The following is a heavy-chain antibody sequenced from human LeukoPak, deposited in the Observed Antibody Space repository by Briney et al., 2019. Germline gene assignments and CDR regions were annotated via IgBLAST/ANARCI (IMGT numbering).Heavy chain of an antibody. V-gene: IGHV3-21*01. CDR2: ISSSSSYI. CDR3: AKSGRAVALAPTYYYYYMDV. CDR1: GFTFSSYS. Sequence: GGSLRLSCAASGFTFSSYSMNWVRQAPGKGLEWVSSISSSSSYIYYADSVKGRFTISRDNAKNSLYLQMNSLRAEDTAVYYCAKSGRAVALAPTYYYYYMDVWGKGTTVTVSS. J-gene: IGHJ6*03. D-gene: IGHD6-19*01.